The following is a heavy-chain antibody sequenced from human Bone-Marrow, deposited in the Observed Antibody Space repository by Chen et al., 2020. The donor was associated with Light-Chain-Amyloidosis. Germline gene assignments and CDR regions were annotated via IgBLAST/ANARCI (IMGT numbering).Heavy chain of an antibody. D-gene: IGHD4-17*01. CDR2: IKSKTDGGTT. J-gene: IGHJ4*02. Sequence: EVQLVESGGGLVKPGGSLRLSCAASGFTFSNAWMSWVRQAPGKGLEWVGRIKSKTDGGTTDYAAPVKGRFTISRDDSKNTLYLQMNSLKTEDTAVYYCTTSSNDYGDYYFDYWGQGTLVTVSS. CDR3: TTSSNDYGDYYFDY. CDR1: GFTFSNAW. V-gene: IGHV3-15*01.